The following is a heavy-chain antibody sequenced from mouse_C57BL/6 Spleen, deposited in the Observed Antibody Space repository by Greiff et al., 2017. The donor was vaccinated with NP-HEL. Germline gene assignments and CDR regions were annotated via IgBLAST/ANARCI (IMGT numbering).Heavy chain of an antibody. Sequence: EVKLMESGGGLVKPGGSLKLSCAASGFTFSSYAMSWVRQTPEKRLEWVATISDGGSYTYYPDNVKGRFTISRDNAKNNLYLQMSHLKSEDTAMYYCARDLYGSSYDAMDYWGQGTSVTVSS. D-gene: IGHD1-1*01. CDR1: GFTFSSYA. CDR3: ARDLYGSSYDAMDY. J-gene: IGHJ4*01. V-gene: IGHV5-4*01. CDR2: ISDGGSYT.